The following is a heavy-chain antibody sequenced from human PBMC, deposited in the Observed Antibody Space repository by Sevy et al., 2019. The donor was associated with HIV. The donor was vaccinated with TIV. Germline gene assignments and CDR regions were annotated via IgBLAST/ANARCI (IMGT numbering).Heavy chain of an antibody. CDR3: ATSPDYYDSSRDAFDI. D-gene: IGHD3-22*01. J-gene: IGHJ3*02. CDR2: SDPEDGET. Sequence: ASVKVSCKVSGYSVSDLSIHWVRQAPGKGLEWMGGSDPEDGETIYAQKFQGRVTMTEDTSTDTAYMELSSLRSEDTAVYYCATSPDYYDSSRDAFDIWGQGTMVTVSS. V-gene: IGHV1-24*01. CDR1: GYSVSDLS.